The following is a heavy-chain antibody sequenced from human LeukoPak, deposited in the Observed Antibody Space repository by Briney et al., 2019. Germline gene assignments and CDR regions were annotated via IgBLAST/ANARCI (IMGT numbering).Heavy chain of an antibody. D-gene: IGHD3-10*01. Sequence: GGSLRLSCAGSGFTFSDFWMTWVRQAPGKGLEWVAVISYDGSNKYYADSVKGRFTISRDNSKNTLYLQMNSLRAEDTAVYYCAKVPLPFYGSGSYFETPDYYYYGMDVWGQGTTVTVSS. CDR3: AKVPLPFYGSGSYFETPDYYYYGMDV. CDR2: ISYDGSNK. J-gene: IGHJ6*02. CDR1: GFTFSDFW. V-gene: IGHV3-30*18.